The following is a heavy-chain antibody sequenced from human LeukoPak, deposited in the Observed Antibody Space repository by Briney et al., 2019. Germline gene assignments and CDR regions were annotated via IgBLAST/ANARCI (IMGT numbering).Heavy chain of an antibody. V-gene: IGHV3-74*01. CDR2: IYSDSSRT. CDR1: GFSFSTTW. J-gene: IGHJ4*02. D-gene: IGHD2-15*01. CDR3: TKDAGYASDY. Sequence: GRSLRLSCAASGFSFSTTWMHWVRQAPGKGLEWVALIYSDSSRTTYADSVKGRFTISRDNAKNTVYLQMSSLRVEDTAVYFCTKDAGYASDYWGQGILVPVSS.